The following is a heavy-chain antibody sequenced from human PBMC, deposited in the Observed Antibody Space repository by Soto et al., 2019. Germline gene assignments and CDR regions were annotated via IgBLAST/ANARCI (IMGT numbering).Heavy chain of an antibody. CDR2: ISSSSSTI. J-gene: IGHJ6*03. CDR3: ARVDYDFVEWPHYMDV. V-gene: IGHV3-48*01. CDR1: GFTFSSYS. D-gene: IGHD3-3*01. Sequence: GGSLRLSCAASGFTFSSYSMNWVRQAPGKGLEWVSYISSSSSTIYYADSVKGRFTISRDNAKNSLYLQMNSLRAEDTAVYYCARVDYDFVEWPHYMDVWGKGTTVTVSS.